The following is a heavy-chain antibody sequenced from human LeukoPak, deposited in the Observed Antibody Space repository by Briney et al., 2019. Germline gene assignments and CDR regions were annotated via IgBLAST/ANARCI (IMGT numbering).Heavy chain of an antibody. CDR2: IYHSGST. D-gene: IGHD6-19*01. J-gene: IGHJ4*02. CDR1: GYSISSGYY. CDR3: AREGPGLAVAGTVFFDY. V-gene: IGHV4-38-2*02. Sequence: SETLSLTCTVSGYSISSGYYWGWIRQPPGKGLEWIGSIYHSGSTYYNPSLKSRVTISVDTSKNQFSLKLSSVTAADTAVYYCAREGPGLAVAGTVFFDYWGQGTLVTVSS.